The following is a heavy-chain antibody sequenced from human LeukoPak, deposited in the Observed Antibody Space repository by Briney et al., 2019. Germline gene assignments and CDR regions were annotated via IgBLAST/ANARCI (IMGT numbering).Heavy chain of an antibody. J-gene: IGHJ5*02. Sequence: SVKVSCKASGGTFSSYAISWVRQAPGQGLEWMGGIIPIFCTANYAQKFQGRVTITADESTSTAYMELSSLRSEDTAVYYCARAEYDILTGYFYWFDPWGQGTLVTVSS. CDR1: GGTFSSYA. CDR3: ARAEYDILTGYFYWFDP. D-gene: IGHD3-9*01. CDR2: IIPIFCTA. V-gene: IGHV1-69*01.